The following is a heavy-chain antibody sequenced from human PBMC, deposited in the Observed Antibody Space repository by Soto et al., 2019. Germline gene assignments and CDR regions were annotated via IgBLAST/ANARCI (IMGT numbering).Heavy chain of an antibody. CDR3: ARSGGIAAAGTPPYYYYYGMDV. CDR2: IWYDGSNK. V-gene: IGHV3-33*01. CDR1: GFTFSSYG. Sequence: GSLRLSCAASGFTFSSYGMHWVRQAPGKGLEWVAVIWYDGSNKYYADSVKGRFTISRDNSKNTLYLQMNSLRAEDTAVYYCARSGGIAAAGTPPYYYYYGMDVWGQGTTVTVSS. D-gene: IGHD6-13*01. J-gene: IGHJ6*02.